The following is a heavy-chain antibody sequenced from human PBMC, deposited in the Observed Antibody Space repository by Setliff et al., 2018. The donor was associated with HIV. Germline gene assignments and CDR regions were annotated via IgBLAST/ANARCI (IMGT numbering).Heavy chain of an antibody. D-gene: IGHD3-16*01. Sequence: SETLSLTCTVYGGSFSGYYWSWIRQPPGKGLEWIGEINHSGSTNYNPSLKSRVTISVDMSKNQFSLKLSSVTAADTAVYYCARGSKGGFFDYWGQGTLVTVSS. CDR1: GGSFSGYY. V-gene: IGHV4-34*01. CDR2: INHSGST. CDR3: ARGSKGGFFDY. J-gene: IGHJ4*02.